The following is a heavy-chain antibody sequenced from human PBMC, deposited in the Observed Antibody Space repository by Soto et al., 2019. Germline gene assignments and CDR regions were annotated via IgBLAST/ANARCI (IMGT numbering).Heavy chain of an antibody. J-gene: IGHJ4*02. CDR3: AMPIVVVVAATRSDY. CDR1: GFTFSSYA. V-gene: IGHV3-23*01. CDR2: ISGSGGST. Sequence: EVQLLESGGGLVQPGGSLRLSCAASGFTFSSYAMSWVRQAPGKGLEWVSAISGSGGSTYYADSVKGRFTISRDNSKNTLYLQMNSLRAEDTAVYYCAMPIVVVVAATRSDYWGQGTLVTVSS. D-gene: IGHD2-15*01.